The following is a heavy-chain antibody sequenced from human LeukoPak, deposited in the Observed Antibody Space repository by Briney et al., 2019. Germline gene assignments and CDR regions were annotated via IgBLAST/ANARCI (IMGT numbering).Heavy chain of an antibody. CDR1: GFTFSSYW. Sequence: SGGSLRLSCAASGFTFSSYWMSWVRQAPGKGLEWVANINQDGSERYQVDSVKGRFTISRDNAQNSLYLQMNSLRAEDTAVYYCARARPNVVVGPAAAHFDYWGQGTLVTVSS. CDR2: INQDGSER. CDR3: ARARPNVVVGPAAAHFDY. J-gene: IGHJ4*02. D-gene: IGHD2-2*01. V-gene: IGHV3-7*01.